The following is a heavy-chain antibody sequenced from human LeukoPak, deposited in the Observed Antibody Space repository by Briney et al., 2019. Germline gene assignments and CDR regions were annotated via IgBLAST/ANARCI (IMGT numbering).Heavy chain of an antibody. CDR2: ISSSGATM. J-gene: IGHJ4*02. V-gene: IGHV3-11*01. CDR3: TRDSGDYSSDY. CDR1: GFTFSYYS. D-gene: IGHD5-12*01. Sequence: GGSLRLSCAAAGFTFSYYSMNWIRQAPGKGLEWVSYISSSGATMYYADSVKGRFTISRDNAKNSLYLQMNGLRAEDTAVYYCTRDSGDYSSDYWGQGTLVTVSS.